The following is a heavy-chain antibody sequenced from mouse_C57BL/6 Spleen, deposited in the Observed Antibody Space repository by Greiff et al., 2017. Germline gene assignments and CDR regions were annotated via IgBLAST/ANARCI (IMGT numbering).Heavy chain of an antibody. J-gene: IGHJ3*01. CDR3: ARGGLRRGFAY. D-gene: IGHD2-4*01. Sequence: QVQLQQPGAELVKPGASVKLSCKASGYTFTSYWMQWVKQRPGQGLEWIGEIDPSDGYTNYNQKFKGKATLTVDTSSSTAYMQLSSLTSEDSAVYYCARGGLRRGFAYWGQGTLVTVSA. V-gene: IGHV1-50*01. CDR1: GYTFTSYW. CDR2: IDPSDGYT.